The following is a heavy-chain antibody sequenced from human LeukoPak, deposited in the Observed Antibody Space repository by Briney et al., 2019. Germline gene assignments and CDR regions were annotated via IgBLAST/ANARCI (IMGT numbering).Heavy chain of an antibody. CDR2: ISGSGGST. D-gene: IGHD2-8*01. J-gene: IGHJ5*02. CDR3: AKDRWSFAIVLKGVSFDP. CDR1: GFTFSSYA. Sequence: GGSLRLSCAASGFTFSSYAMSWVRQAPGKGMEWVSAISGSGGSTYYADSVKGRFTISRDNSKNTLYLQMNSLRAEDTAVYYCAKDRWSFAIVLKGVSFDPWGQGTLVTVSS. V-gene: IGHV3-23*01.